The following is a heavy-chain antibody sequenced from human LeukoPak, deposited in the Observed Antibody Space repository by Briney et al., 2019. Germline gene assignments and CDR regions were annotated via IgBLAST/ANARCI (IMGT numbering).Heavy chain of an antibody. CDR3: ARDRCSGGSCYSDY. Sequence: SETLSLTCTVSGGSISSYYWRWLRQPAGKGLEWIGRIYTSGSTNYNPSLKSRVTMSVDTSKNQFSLKLSSVTAADTAVYYCARDRCSGGSCYSDYWGQGTLVTVSS. V-gene: IGHV4-4*07. CDR1: GGSISSYY. D-gene: IGHD2-15*01. J-gene: IGHJ4*02. CDR2: IYTSGST.